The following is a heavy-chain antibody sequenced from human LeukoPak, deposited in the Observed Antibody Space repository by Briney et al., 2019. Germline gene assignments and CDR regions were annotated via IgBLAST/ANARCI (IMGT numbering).Heavy chain of an antibody. J-gene: IGHJ3*02. CDR2: INPNSGGT. CDR1: GYTFTGYY. V-gene: IGHV1-2*06. Sequence: ASVKVSCKASGYTFTGYYMRWVRQAPGQGLEWMGRINPNSGGTNYAQKFQGRVTMTRDTSISTAYVELSRLRSDDTAVYYCARDQGIAALDAFDIWGQGTMVTVSS. CDR3: ARDQGIAALDAFDI. D-gene: IGHD6-13*01.